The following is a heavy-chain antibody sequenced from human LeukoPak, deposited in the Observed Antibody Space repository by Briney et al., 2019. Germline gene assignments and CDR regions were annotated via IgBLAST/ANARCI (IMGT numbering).Heavy chain of an antibody. CDR1: GYTFTSYY. Sequence: ASVKVSCKASGYTFTSYYMHWVRQAPGQGLEWMGIINPSDGSTTYAQKFQGRVTMTRDTSTSTVYMELSSLRSEDTAVYYCARERGATYYYDSSGYYLHWYFDLWGRGTLVTVSS. V-gene: IGHV1-46*01. CDR2: INPSDGST. D-gene: IGHD3-22*01. CDR3: ARERGATYYYDSSGYYLHWYFDL. J-gene: IGHJ2*01.